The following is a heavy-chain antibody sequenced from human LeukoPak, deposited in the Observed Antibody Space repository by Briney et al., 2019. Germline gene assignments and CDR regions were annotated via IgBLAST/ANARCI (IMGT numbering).Heavy chain of an antibody. D-gene: IGHD5/OR15-5a*01. CDR1: GFTFSSYS. Sequence: GGSLRLSCAASGFTFSSYSMNWVRQAPGKGLEWVSSISSSSSYIYYADSVEGRFTISRDNAKNSLYLQMNSLRAEDTAVYYCARTPGVFPTYYYYGMDVWGQGTTVTVSS. J-gene: IGHJ6*02. V-gene: IGHV3-21*04. CDR3: ARTPGVFPTYYYYGMDV. CDR2: ISSSSSYI.